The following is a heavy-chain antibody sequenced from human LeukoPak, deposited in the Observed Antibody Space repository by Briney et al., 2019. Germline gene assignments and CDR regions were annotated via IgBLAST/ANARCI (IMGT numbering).Heavy chain of an antibody. J-gene: IGHJ4*02. Sequence: KTSQTLSLTCTVSGGSISSGGYYWSWIRQHPGKGLEWIGYIYYSGSTYYNPSLKSRVTISVDTSKNQFSLKLSSVTAADTAVYYCARGRVTTFAGTFDYWGQGTLVTVSS. CDR3: ARGRVTTFAGTFDY. CDR2: IYYSGST. V-gene: IGHV4-31*03. D-gene: IGHD4-17*01. CDR1: GGSISSGGYY.